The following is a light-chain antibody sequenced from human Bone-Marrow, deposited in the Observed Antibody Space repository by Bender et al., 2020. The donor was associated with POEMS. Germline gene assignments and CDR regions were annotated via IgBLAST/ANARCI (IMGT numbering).Light chain of an antibody. J-gene: IGLJ3*02. CDR2: EVS. Sequence: QSALTQPRSVSGSPGQSVTISCTGTSSDVGNYNRVSWYQQPPGTAPKLMIYEVSNRPSGVPDRFSGSKSGTSASLAISGLRSEDEADYYCAAWDDSLSGRGVFGGGTKLTVL. V-gene: IGLV2-18*01. CDR1: SSDVGNYNR. CDR3: AAWDDSLSGRGV.